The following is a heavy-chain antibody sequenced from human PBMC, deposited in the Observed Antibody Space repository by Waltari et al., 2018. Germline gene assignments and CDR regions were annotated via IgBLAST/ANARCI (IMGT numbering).Heavy chain of an antibody. Sequence: QLQLQESGPGLVKPSETLSLPCPVPGGSISSSSYSWGWIRQPPGKGMEWIGSIYYSGSTYYNPSLKSRVTISVDTSKNQFSLKLSSVTAADTAVYYCASLYYYDSSGYYPNLYWGQGTLVTVSS. CDR2: IYYSGST. J-gene: IGHJ4*02. CDR1: GGSISSSSYS. D-gene: IGHD3-22*01. CDR3: ASLYYYDSSGYYPNLY. V-gene: IGHV4-39*07.